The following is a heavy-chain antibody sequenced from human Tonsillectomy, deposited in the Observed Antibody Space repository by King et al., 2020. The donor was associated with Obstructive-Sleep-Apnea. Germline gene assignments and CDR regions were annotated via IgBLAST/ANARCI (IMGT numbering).Heavy chain of an antibody. CDR3: ARHGPGGDYYYGMDV. CDR1: GGSISSYY. V-gene: IGHV4-59*08. CDR2: IYYSGST. Sequence: VQLQESGPGLAKPSETLSLTCTVSGGSISSYYWSWIRQPPGKGLEWIGYIYYSGSTNYNPSLKSRVTISVDTSKNQFSLKLSSVTATDTAVYYCARHGPGGDYYYGMDVWGQGTTVTVSS. J-gene: IGHJ6*02. D-gene: IGHD1-26*01.